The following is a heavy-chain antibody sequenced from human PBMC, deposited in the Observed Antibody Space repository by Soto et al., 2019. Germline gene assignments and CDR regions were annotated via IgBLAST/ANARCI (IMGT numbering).Heavy chain of an antibody. CDR3: ARATYSSGWYPRKNPPDY. CDR1: GYTFTSYD. Sequence: ASVKVSCKASGYTFTSYDINWVRQATGQGLEWMGWMNPNSGNTGYAQKFQGRVTMTRNTSISTAYMELSSLRSEDTAVYYCARATYSSGWYPRKNPPDYWGQGTLVTVSS. D-gene: IGHD6-19*01. J-gene: IGHJ4*02. V-gene: IGHV1-8*01. CDR2: MNPNSGNT.